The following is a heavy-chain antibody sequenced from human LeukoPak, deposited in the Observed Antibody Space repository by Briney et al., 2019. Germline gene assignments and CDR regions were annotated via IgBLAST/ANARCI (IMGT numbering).Heavy chain of an antibody. D-gene: IGHD2-2*01. J-gene: IGHJ4*02. Sequence: AGGSLRPSCAASGFPFSSYAMHWVRQAPGKGLEYVSAISSNGGSTSYANSVKGRFTISRDNSKNTLYLQMGSLRAEDMAVYYCARSSIVVVSILDYWGQGTLVTVSS. V-gene: IGHV3-64*01. CDR1: GFPFSSYA. CDR2: ISSNGGST. CDR3: ARSSIVVVSILDY.